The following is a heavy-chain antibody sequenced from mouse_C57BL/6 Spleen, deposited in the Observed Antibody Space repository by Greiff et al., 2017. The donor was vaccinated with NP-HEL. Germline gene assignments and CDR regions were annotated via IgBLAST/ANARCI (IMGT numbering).Heavy chain of an antibody. Sequence: QVQLQQPGAELVRPGSSVKLSCKASGYTFTSYWMPWVKQRPIQGLEWIGNIDPSDSETHYNQKFKDKATLTVDKSSSTAYMQLSSLTSEDSAVYYCARGGTTVVATRYFDVWGTGTTVTVSS. D-gene: IGHD1-1*01. J-gene: IGHJ1*03. CDR2: IDPSDSET. CDR1: GYTFTSYW. V-gene: IGHV1-52*01. CDR3: ARGGTTVVATRYFDV.